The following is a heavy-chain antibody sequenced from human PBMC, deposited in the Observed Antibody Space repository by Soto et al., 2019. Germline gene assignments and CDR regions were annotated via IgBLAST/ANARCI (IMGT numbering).Heavy chain of an antibody. D-gene: IGHD6-19*01. J-gene: IGHJ5*02. CDR2: IYYSGST. V-gene: IGHV4-39*01. CDR1: GGSISSSSYY. Sequence: TSETLSLTCTVSGGSISSSSYYWGWIRQPPGKGLEWIGSIYYSGSTYYNPSLKSRVTISVDTSKNQFSLKLSSVTAADTAVYYCAANPSSGWYEVFVGWFDPWGQGTLVTVSS. CDR3: AANPSSGWYEVFVGWFDP.